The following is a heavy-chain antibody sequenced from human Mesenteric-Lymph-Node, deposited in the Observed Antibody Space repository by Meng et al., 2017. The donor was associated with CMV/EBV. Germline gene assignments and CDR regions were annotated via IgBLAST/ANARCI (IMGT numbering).Heavy chain of an antibody. V-gene: IGHV1-2*02. CDR2: INPNSGDT. CDR1: GYTFTGYY. D-gene: IGHD3-10*01. Sequence: ASVKVSCKASGYTFTGYYMLWVRQAPGQGLEWMGGINPNSGDTNYAQKFQGRVTMTRDTSINTAYMELSRLRSDDTAVYYCARAMVRGIIITTFDYWGQGTLVTVSS. J-gene: IGHJ4*02. CDR3: ARAMVRGIIITTFDY.